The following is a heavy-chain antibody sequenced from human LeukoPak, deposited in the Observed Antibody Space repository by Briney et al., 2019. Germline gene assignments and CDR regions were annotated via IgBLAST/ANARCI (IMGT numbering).Heavy chain of an antibody. J-gene: IGHJ6*03. CDR1: GVSLRGYY. Sequence: SETLSLTCAVYGVSLRGYYWSWIRQSPEKGLEWIGEISHEGDSIYNPSLTSRLTLSVDMSKNQFSLKLRSVTAADTAVYYCARGRNYVSDYYFDVWGKGTTVIVSS. CDR2: ISHEGDS. V-gene: IGHV4-34*01. D-gene: IGHD1-7*01. CDR3: ARGRNYVSDYYFDV.